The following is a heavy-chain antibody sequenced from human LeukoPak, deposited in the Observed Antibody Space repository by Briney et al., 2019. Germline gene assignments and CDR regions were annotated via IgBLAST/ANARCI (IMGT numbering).Heavy chain of an antibody. CDR3: ARGRGQWLPEFEY. CDR2: IYYSGST. CDR1: GGSISSYY. V-gene: IGHV4-59*01. J-gene: IGHJ4*02. Sequence: SETLSLTCTVSGGSISSYYWSWIRQPPGKGLEWIGYIYYSGSTNYNPSLKSRVTISVDTSKNQFSLKLSSVTAADTAVYYCARGRGQWLPEFEYWGQGTLVTVSS. D-gene: IGHD6-19*01.